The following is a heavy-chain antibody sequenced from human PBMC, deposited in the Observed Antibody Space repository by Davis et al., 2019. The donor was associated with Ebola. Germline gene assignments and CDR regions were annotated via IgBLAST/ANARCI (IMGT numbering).Heavy chain of an antibody. V-gene: IGHV3-7*01. CDR2: INQDESQK. CDR1: GFTFSSYW. D-gene: IGHD3-22*01. J-gene: IGHJ4*02. CDR3: VRLVGPN. Sequence: PGGSLRLSCAASGFTFSSYWMSWVRQVPGKGLEWVANINQDESQKSYVASLKGRFTISRDNAKNSLHLQMNNLRAEDTAVYYCVRLVGPNWGQGTLVTVSS.